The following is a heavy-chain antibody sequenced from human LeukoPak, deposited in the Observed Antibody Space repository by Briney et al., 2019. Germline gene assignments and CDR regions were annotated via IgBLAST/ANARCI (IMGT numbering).Heavy chain of an antibody. CDR1: GGSISSYY. J-gene: IGHJ6*02. D-gene: IGHD3-3*01. V-gene: IGHV4-59*01. Sequence: SETLSLTCTVSGGSISSYYWSWIRQPPGKGLEWIGYIYYSGSTNYNPSLKSRVTISVDTSKNQFSLKLSSVTAADTAVYYCARVDFWSGYYGGMDVWGQGTTVTVSS. CDR3: ARVDFWSGYYGGMDV. CDR2: IYYSGST.